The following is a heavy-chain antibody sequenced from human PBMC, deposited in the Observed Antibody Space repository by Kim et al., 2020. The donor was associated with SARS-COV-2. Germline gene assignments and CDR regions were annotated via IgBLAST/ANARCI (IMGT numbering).Heavy chain of an antibody. Sequence: GESLKISCKGSGYSFTNYWISWVRQMPGKGLEWMGRIDPSDSYTNYSPSFQGHVTLSADKSISTAYLHWSSLKASDTAMYYCARHGITMIRGVIMYYFDYWGQGTLVTVSS. CDR3: ARHGITMIRGVIMYYFDY. D-gene: IGHD3-10*01. CDR1: GYSFTNYW. V-gene: IGHV5-10-1*01. CDR2: IDPSDSYT. J-gene: IGHJ4*02.